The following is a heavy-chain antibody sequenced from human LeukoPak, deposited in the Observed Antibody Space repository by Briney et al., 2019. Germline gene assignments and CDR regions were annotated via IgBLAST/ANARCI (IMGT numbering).Heavy chain of an antibody. J-gene: IGHJ4*02. D-gene: IGHD4-17*01. CDR2: IKTDGSEK. V-gene: IGHV3-7*03. Sequence: PGGSLRLSCEASGFTFSSYWMSWVRQAPGKGLEWVANIKTDGSEKYYVDSVKGRFTISRDNAKNSLYLQMNSLRAEDTAVYYCAKGRYTDYAKYFDYWGQGTLVTVSS. CDR3: AKGRYTDYAKYFDY. CDR1: GFTFSSYW.